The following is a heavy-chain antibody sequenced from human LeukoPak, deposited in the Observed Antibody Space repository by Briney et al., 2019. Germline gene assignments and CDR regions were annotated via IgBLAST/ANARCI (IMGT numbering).Heavy chain of an antibody. CDR3: ARVSEQQLADDAFDI. D-gene: IGHD6-13*01. CDR1: GGSIGSYY. CDR2: IYYSGST. Sequence: ASETLSLTCTVSGGSIGSYYWSWIRQPPGKGLEWIGYIYYSGSTNYNPSLKSRVTISVDTSKNQFSLKLSSVTAADTAVYYCARVSEQQLADDAFDIWGQGTMVTVSS. V-gene: IGHV4-59*01. J-gene: IGHJ3*02.